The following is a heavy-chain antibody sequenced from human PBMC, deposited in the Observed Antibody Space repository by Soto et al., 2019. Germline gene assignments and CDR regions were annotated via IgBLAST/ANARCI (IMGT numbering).Heavy chain of an antibody. V-gene: IGHV1-18*04. CDR3: ARGLYYYDSSGSMFDP. CDR1: GYTFTSYG. CDR2: ISAYNGNT. J-gene: IGHJ5*02. Sequence: ASVKVPCKASGYTFTSYGISWVRQAPGQGLEWMGWISAYNGNTNYAQKLQGRVTMTTDTSTSTAYMELRSLRSDDTAVYYCARGLYYYDSSGSMFDPWGQGTLVTVSS. D-gene: IGHD3-22*01.